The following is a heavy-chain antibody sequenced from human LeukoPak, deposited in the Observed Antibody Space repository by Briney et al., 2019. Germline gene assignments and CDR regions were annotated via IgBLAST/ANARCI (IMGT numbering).Heavy chain of an antibody. CDR2: INQSGST. CDR3: ARRRAGLRRDFWFDP. D-gene: IGHD3-3*01. Sequence: PETLSLTCAVYGGSFSNHYWSWIRQPPGKGLEWIGEINQSGSTNYNPSLKSRVTISIDTSKNQFSLKLTSVTAADTAVYFCARRRAGLRRDFWFDPWGQGTLVTVSS. V-gene: IGHV4-34*01. J-gene: IGHJ5*02. CDR1: GGSFSNHY.